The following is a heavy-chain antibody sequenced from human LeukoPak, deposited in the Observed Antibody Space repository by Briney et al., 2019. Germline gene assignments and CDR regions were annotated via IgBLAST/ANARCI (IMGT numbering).Heavy chain of an antibody. J-gene: IGHJ3*02. CDR2: INPNSGGT. Sequence: ASVKLSCKASGYTFTGYYMHWVRQAPGQGLEWMGWINPNSGGTNYAQKFQGRVTMTRDTSISTAYMELSRLRSDDTAVYYGASDRVLLWFAESPNDAFDIWGQGTMVTVSS. CDR3: ASDRVLLWFAESPNDAFDI. CDR1: GYTFTGYY. V-gene: IGHV1-2*02. D-gene: IGHD3-10*01.